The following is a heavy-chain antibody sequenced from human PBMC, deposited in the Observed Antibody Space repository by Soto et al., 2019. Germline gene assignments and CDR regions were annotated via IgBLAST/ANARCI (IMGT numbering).Heavy chain of an antibody. Sequence: SETLSLTCAVYGGSFSGYYWSWIRQPPGKGLEWIGEINHSGSTNYNPSLKSRVTISVDTSKNQFSLKLSSVTAADTAVYYCARGFAPDIVVVVAASTRWHWFDPWGQGTLVTVSS. V-gene: IGHV4-34*01. D-gene: IGHD2-15*01. CDR2: INHSGST. J-gene: IGHJ5*02. CDR3: ARGFAPDIVVVVAASTRWHWFDP. CDR1: GGSFSGYY.